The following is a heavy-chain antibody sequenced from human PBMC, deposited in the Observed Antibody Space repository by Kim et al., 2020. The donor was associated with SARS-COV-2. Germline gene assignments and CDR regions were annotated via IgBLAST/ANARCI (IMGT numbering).Heavy chain of an antibody. CDR1: GFSLSTSGVG. CDR2: IYWDDDK. Sequence: SGPTLVNPTQTLTLTCTFSGFSLSTSGVGVGWIRQPPGKALEWLALIYWDDDKRYSPSLKSRLTITKDTSKNQVVLTMTNMDPVDTATYYCAHQETPRPSYDFWSGYSESNWFDPWGQGTLVTVSS. V-gene: IGHV2-5*02. CDR3: AHQETPRPSYDFWSGYSESNWFDP. D-gene: IGHD3-3*01. J-gene: IGHJ5*02.